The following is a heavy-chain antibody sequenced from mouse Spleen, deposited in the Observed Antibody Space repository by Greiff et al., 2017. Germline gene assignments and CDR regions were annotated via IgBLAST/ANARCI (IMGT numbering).Heavy chain of an antibody. CDR1: GFTFSDYG. CDR3: AREGTWAMDY. Sequence: EVKLVESGGGLVKPGGSLKLSCAASGFTFSDYGMHWVRQAPEKGLEWVAYISSGSSTIYYADTVKGRFTISRDNAKNTLFLQMTSLRSEDTAMYYCAREGTWAMDYWGQGTSVTVSS. CDR2: ISSGSSTI. J-gene: IGHJ4*01. V-gene: IGHV5-17*01. D-gene: IGHD3-3*01.